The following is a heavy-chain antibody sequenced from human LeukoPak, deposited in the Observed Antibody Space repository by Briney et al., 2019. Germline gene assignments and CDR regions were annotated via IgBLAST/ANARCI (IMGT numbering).Heavy chain of an antibody. V-gene: IGHV3-23*01. CDR1: GFTFSSYA. J-gene: IGHJ4*02. CDR2: ISGSGGST. Sequence: PGRSLRLSCAASGFTFSSYAMSWVRQAPGKGLEWVSAISGSGGSTYYADSVKGRFTISRDNSKNTLYLQTNSLRAEDTAVYYCAKGLVGATMAFFDYWGQGTLVTVSS. D-gene: IGHD1-26*01. CDR3: AKGLVGATMAFFDY.